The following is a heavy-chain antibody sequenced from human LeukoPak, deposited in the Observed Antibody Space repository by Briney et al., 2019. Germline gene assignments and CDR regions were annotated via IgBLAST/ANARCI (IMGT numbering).Heavy chain of an antibody. CDR1: GGSISSYY. J-gene: IGHJ4*02. CDR3: ARGSWFGDLLGAFDY. D-gene: IGHD3-10*01. Sequence: SETLSLTCTVSGGSISSYYWSWIRQPAGKGLEWIGRIYTSGSTNYNPSLKSRVTISVDTSKNQFSLKLSSVTAADTAVYYCARGSWFGDLLGAFDYWGQGTLVTVAS. CDR2: IYTSGST. V-gene: IGHV4-4*07.